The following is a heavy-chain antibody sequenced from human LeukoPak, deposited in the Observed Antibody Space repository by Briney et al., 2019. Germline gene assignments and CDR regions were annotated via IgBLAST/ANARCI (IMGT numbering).Heavy chain of an antibody. CDR3: AREGDPGSGYNYGNWLDP. CDR1: GGSISSGSYY. D-gene: IGHD5-24*01. CDR2: IYTSGST. V-gene: IGHV4-61*09. Sequence: SETLSLTCTVSGGSISSGSYYWSWIRQPAGKGLEWIGHIYTSGSTNYNPSLKSRVTISVDTSKNQFSLKLSSVSAADTAVYYCAREGDPGSGYNYGNWLDPWGQGTLVTVSS. J-gene: IGHJ5*02.